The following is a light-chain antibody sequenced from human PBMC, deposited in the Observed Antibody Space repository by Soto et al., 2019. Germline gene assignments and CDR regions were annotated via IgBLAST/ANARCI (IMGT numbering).Light chain of an antibody. Sequence: PGDRATLSCRASQSVSTSYLAWYQQKPGQAPRLLIYCASSRATGIPDRFSGSGSGTDFTLTISRLEPEDFAVYYCQQYGSSHWTFGQGTKVDIK. CDR3: QQYGSSHWT. J-gene: IGKJ1*01. CDR2: CAS. CDR1: QSVSTSY. V-gene: IGKV3-20*01.